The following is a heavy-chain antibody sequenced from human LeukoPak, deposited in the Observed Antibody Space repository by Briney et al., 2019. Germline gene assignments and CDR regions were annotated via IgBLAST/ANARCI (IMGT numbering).Heavy chain of an antibody. D-gene: IGHD5-24*01. CDR1: GFTFSNFG. J-gene: IGHJ4*02. Sequence: GGTLRLSCVASGFTFSNFGMHWVRQAPGKGLEWVAVISYDAKNEYYTDSVKGRFTISRDNAKNTLYLQMNSLRAEDTAVYYCAKQMAVDYFDYWGQGTLVTVSS. CDR3: AKQMAVDYFDY. CDR2: ISYDAKNE. V-gene: IGHV3-30*18.